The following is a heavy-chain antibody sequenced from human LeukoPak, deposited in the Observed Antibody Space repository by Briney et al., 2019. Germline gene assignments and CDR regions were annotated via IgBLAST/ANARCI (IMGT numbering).Heavy chain of an antibody. CDR1: GGTFSSYA. V-gene: IGHV1-69*13. Sequence: ASVKVSCKASGGTFSSYATSWVRQAPGQGLAWMGGIIPIFGTANYAQKFQGRVTITADESTSTAYMELSSLRSEDTAVYYCASSHTYDILTEYYFDYWGQGTLVTVSS. J-gene: IGHJ4*02. D-gene: IGHD3-9*01. CDR2: IIPIFGTA. CDR3: ASSHTYDILTEYYFDY.